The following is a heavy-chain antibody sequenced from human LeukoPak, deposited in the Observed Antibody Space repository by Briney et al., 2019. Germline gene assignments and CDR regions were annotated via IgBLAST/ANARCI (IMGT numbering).Heavy chain of an antibody. J-gene: IGHJ4*02. Sequence: GASVKVSCKASGGTFSSYAISWVRQAPGQGLEWMGGIIPIFGTVNYAQKFQGRVTITADESTSTAYMELSSLRSEDTAVYYCARDRSSFFDYWGQGTLVTVSS. V-gene: IGHV1-69*13. CDR2: IIPIFGTV. CDR3: ARDRSSFFDY. CDR1: GGTFSSYA. D-gene: IGHD3-3*01.